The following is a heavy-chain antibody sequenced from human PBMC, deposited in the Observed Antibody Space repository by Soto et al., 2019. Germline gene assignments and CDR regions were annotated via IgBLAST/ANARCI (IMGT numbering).Heavy chain of an antibody. J-gene: IGHJ5*02. D-gene: IGHD3-3*01. V-gene: IGHV1-18*04. Sequence: ASVKVSCKASGYSVSTYDISWLRQAPGQGPEWMGRISPKNGNTNYAQNFQDRVTMTADTSSSTAYMELRGLRSDDTAKYYCATSYDSGFDPWGQGTLVTVSS. CDR1: GYSVSTYD. CDR3: ATSYDSGFDP. CDR2: ISPKNGNT.